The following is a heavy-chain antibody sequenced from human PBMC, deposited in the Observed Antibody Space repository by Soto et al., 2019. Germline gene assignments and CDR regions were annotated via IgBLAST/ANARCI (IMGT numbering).Heavy chain of an antibody. Sequence: PSETLSLTCTVTGDSVNSYYWSWMRQPPGKGLECMGYVYYSGSTNYNPSLKSRVTISGDTSKKQISLRLKSVTAADTAVYYCARAERSGIHYFGYWGQGSLVTVCS. D-gene: IGHD6-13*01. V-gene: IGHV4-59*02. CDR2: VYYSGST. J-gene: IGHJ4*02. CDR1: GDSVNSYY. CDR3: ARAERSGIHYFGY.